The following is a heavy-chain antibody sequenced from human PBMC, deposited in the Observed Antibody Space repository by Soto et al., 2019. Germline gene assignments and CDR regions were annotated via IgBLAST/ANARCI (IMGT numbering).Heavy chain of an antibody. CDR1: GFTFSDYY. V-gene: IGHV3-11*05. D-gene: IGHD5-12*01. CDR2: ISSSSSYT. Sequence: QVQLVESGGGLVKPGGSLRLSCAASGFTFSDYYMSWIRQAPGKGLEWVSYISSSSSYTNYADSVKGRFTISRDNAKNSLYLQMNSLRSEDTAVYYCARDHHRYSGYDYVDYWGQGALVIGSS. CDR3: ARDHHRYSGYDYVDY. J-gene: IGHJ4*02.